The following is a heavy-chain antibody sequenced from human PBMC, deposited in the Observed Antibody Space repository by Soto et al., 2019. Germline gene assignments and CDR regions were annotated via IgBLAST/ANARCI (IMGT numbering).Heavy chain of an antibody. Sequence: QLVQSGPEVKKAGDSVRVSCQASGYTFSSYSITWMRQAPGQGLQLMGWISADNGDTGYAKNFQGRVTMTADTSTNTAYMELRSLRGDDTAVYYCARDFYYDVSSRGGYHPWGQGTLVTVSS. CDR2: ISADNGDT. V-gene: IGHV1-18*04. J-gene: IGHJ5*02. CDR3: ARDFYYDVSSRGGYHP. CDR1: GYTFSSYS. D-gene: IGHD3-22*01.